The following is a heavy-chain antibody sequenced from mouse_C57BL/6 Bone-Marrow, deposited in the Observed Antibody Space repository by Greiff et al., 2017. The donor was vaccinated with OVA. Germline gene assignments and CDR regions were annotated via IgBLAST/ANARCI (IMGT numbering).Heavy chain of an antibody. Sequence: VQLQQPGAELVRPGTSVKLSCKASGYTFTSYWMHWVKQRPGQGLEWIGVIDPSDSYTNYNQKFKGKATLTVDTSSSTAYMQLSSLTSEDSAVYYCARPLLGSFAYWGQGTLVTVSA. CDR2: IDPSDSYT. D-gene: IGHD2-10*01. J-gene: IGHJ3*01. CDR3: ARPLLGSFAY. CDR1: GYTFTSYW. V-gene: IGHV1-59*01.